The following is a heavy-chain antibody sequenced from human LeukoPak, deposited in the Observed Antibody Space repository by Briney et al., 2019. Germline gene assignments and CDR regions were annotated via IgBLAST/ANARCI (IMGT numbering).Heavy chain of an antibody. CDR2: IGRSSNI. J-gene: IGHJ6*02. CDR3: ARDGTTVTSNHYYAMDV. Sequence: GGSLRLSCAASGFTVSSHSMNWVRQAPGKGLEWVAFIGRSSNIHYADSVKGRFTISRDNAKNSLYLQMNSLRDEDTAVYYCARDGTTVTSNHYYAMDVWGQGTTVTVSS. D-gene: IGHD4-17*01. V-gene: IGHV3-48*02. CDR1: GFTVSSHS.